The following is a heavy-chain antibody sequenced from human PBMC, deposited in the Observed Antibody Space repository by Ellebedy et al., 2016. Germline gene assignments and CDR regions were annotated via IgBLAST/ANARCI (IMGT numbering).Heavy chain of an antibody. CDR1: GGTFSSYA. CDR3: ARFEYYYDSSGYSD. D-gene: IGHD3-22*01. CDR2: IIPIFGTA. Sequence: SVKVSXKASGGTFSSYAISWVRQAPGQGLEWMGGIIPIFGTANYAQKFQGRVTITADESTSTAYMELSSLRSEDTAVYYCARFEYYYDSSGYSDWGQGTLVTVSS. V-gene: IGHV1-69*13. J-gene: IGHJ4*02.